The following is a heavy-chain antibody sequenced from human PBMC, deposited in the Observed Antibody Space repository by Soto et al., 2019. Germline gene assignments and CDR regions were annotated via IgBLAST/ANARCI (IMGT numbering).Heavy chain of an antibody. CDR2: IYSGGST. Sequence: PGGSLRLSCAVSGFTVSSNYMSWVRQAPGKGLEWVSVIYSGGSTNYADSVKGRFTISRDNSKNTLYLQMNSLRAEDTAMYYCARETGGRYYYGMDVWGQGTTVTVSS. D-gene: IGHD1-1*01. J-gene: IGHJ6*02. CDR3: ARETGGRYYYGMDV. V-gene: IGHV3-53*01. CDR1: GFTVSSNY.